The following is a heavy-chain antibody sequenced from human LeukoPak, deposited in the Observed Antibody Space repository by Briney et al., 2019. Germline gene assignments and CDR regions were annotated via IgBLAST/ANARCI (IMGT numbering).Heavy chain of an antibody. Sequence: GGSLRLSCAASGFTFSDYTMNWVRQAPGKGLEWVSGINGGGGYTYYADSVKGRFTISRDNPKNTLYLQMNSLRVEDTALYFCARRFTYYFDYWGQGTLVTVSS. D-gene: IGHD3-16*01. CDR3: ARRFTYYFDY. CDR1: GFTFSDYT. CDR2: INGGGGYT. J-gene: IGHJ4*02. V-gene: IGHV3-23*01.